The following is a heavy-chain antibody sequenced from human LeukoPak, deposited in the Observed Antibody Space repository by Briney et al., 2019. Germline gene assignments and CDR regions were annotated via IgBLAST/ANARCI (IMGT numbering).Heavy chain of an antibody. CDR3: ARGTMFPYYFDY. CDR2: IRYDGSNK. D-gene: IGHD3-10*02. V-gene: IGHV3-30*02. J-gene: IGHJ4*02. CDR1: GFTFSSYW. Sequence: GGSLRLSCAASGFTFSSYWMHWVRQAPGKGLEWVAFIRYDGSNKYYADSVKGRFTISRDNSKNSLYLQMNSLRAEDTAVYYCARGTMFPYYFDYWGQGTLVTVSS.